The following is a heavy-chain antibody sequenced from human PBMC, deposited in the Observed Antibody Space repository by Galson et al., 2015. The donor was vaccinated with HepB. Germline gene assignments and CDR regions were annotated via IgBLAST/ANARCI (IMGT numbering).Heavy chain of an antibody. CDR3: ARGGNVVVPGATNWFDP. CDR2: INPSGGST. CDR1: GYTFTSYY. Sequence: SVKVSCKASGYTFTSYYMHWLRQAPGQGLEWMGIINPSGGSTSYAQKFQGRVTMTRDTSTSTVYMELSSLRSEDTAVYYCARGGNVVVPGATNWFDPWGQGTLVTVSS. D-gene: IGHD2-2*01. V-gene: IGHV1-46*01. J-gene: IGHJ5*02.